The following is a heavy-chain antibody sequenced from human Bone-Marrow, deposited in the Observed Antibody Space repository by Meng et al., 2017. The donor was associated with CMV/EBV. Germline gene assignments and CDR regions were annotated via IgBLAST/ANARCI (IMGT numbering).Heavy chain of an antibody. J-gene: IGHJ4*02. Sequence: SETLSLTCTVSGGSISSSSYYWGWIRQPPGKGLDWIGSTYYSGSTYYNPSPKSRVTISVDTSKNQCSLKLSSVTAADTAVYYCAYSPAGPKFDDWGQGTLVTVSS. V-gene: IGHV4-39*07. D-gene: IGHD2-21*01. CDR3: AYSPAGPKFDD. CDR1: GGSISSSSYY. CDR2: TYYSGST.